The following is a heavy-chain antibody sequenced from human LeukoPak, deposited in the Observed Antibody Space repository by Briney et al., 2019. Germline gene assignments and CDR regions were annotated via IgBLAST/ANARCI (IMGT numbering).Heavy chain of an antibody. CDR2: IIPIFGTA. V-gene: IGHV1-69*13. Sequence: SVKVSCKASGYTFTSYYMHWVRQARGQGLEWMGGIIPIFGTANYAQKFQGRVTITADESTSTAYMELSSLRSEDTAVYYCARGSWDSSGYYYLWGQGTLVTVSS. CDR1: GYTFTSYY. D-gene: IGHD3-22*01. CDR3: ARGSWDSSGYYYL. J-gene: IGHJ4*02.